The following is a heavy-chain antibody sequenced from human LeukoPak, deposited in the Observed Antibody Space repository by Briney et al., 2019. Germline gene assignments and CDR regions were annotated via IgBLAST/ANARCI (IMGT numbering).Heavy chain of an antibody. Sequence: SETLSLTCTVSGGSISSSSYYWGWIRQPPGKGLEWIGSIYYSGSTYYSPSLKSRVTISVDTSKNQFSLKLTPVTAADTAVYYCARRPRSGYCDYWGQGTLVTVSS. V-gene: IGHV4-39*01. CDR3: ARRPRSGYCDY. CDR2: IYYSGST. J-gene: IGHJ4*02. CDR1: GGSISSSSYY. D-gene: IGHD3-22*01.